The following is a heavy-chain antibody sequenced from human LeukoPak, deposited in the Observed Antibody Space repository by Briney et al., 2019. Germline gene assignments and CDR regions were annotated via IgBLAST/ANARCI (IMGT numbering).Heavy chain of an antibody. J-gene: IGHJ4*02. Sequence: PSETLSLTCTVSGGSISSGDYYWSWIRQPPGKGLEWIGYIYYSGSTYYNPSLKSRVTISVDTSKNQFSLKLSSVTAADTAVYYCARDNYYDSSGYHYFDYWGQGTLVTVSS. CDR1: GGSISSGDYY. CDR3: ARDNYYDSSGYHYFDY. V-gene: IGHV4-30-4*01. D-gene: IGHD3-22*01. CDR2: IYYSGST.